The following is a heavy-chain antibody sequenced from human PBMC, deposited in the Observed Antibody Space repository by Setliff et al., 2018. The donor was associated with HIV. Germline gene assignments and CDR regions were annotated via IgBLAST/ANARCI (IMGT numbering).Heavy chain of an antibody. D-gene: IGHD2-8*01. V-gene: IGHV4-34*01. CDR1: GGPLSNYY. CDR3: HVEVPLIMRPTPPL. CDR2: ISHSGST. Sequence: PSETLSLTSVVYGGPLSNYYWSWIRQPPGKGLEWIAEISHSGSTTYNPSLESRVTVSVDTTKNQFSLRLNNVTAADTAFYYCHVEVPLIMRPTPPLWGQGTLVTVSS. J-gene: IGHJ4*02.